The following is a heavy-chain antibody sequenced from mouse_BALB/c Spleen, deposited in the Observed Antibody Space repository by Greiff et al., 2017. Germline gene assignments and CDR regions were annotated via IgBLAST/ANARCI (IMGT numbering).Heavy chain of an antibody. CDR1: GYTFTDYN. CDR3: ARGAWYFDV. J-gene: IGHJ1*01. V-gene: IGHV1S29*02. Sequence: EVQLQQSGPELVKPGASVKISCKASGYTFTDYNMHWVKQSHGKSLEWIGYIYPYNGGTGYNQKFKSKATLTVDNSSSTAYMELRSLTSEDSAVYYCARGAWYFDVWGAGTTVTVSS. CDR2: IYPYNGGT.